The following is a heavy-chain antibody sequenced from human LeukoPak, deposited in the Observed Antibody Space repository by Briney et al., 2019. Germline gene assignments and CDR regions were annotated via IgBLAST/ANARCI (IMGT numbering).Heavy chain of an antibody. V-gene: IGHV3-15*01. Sequence: PGGSLSLFCAPSGFTLINALMSWVRQAPGKGLEWVGRIKSKTDGGTTDYAAPVKGRFTISRDDSKNTLYLQMNSLKTEDTAVYHCTTDIVGVPARKRRYWGKGHLLSVSS. J-gene: IGHJ1*01. D-gene: IGHD2-2*01. CDR1: GFTLINAL. CDR2: IKSKTDGGTT. CDR3: TTDIVGVPARKRRY.